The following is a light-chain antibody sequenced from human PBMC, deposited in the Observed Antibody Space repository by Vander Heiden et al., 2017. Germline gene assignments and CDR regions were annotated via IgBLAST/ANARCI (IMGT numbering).Light chain of an antibody. CDR1: SSDVGGYNY. V-gene: IGLV2-14*01. CDR2: EVS. J-gene: IGLJ2*01. CDR3: SSYTSSSTL. Sequence: QSALTQPVSVSGSPGQSITISCTGTSSDVGGYNYVSWYQQHPGKAPKLMLYEVSNRPSGVSNRFSGSKSGNTASLTISGLQAEDEADYYCSSYTSSSTLFGGGTKLTVL.